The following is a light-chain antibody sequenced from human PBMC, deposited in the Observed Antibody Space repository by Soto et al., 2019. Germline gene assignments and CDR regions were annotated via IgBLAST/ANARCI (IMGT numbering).Light chain of an antibody. CDR2: DTS. J-gene: IGKJ1*01. V-gene: IGKV3-20*01. CDR3: QQYGPSPRT. CDR1: QSVSNNY. Sequence: EIVLTQSPGTLSLSPGERATLSCRASQSVSNNYLAWFQQTPGQAPRLLIYDTSRRATGIPDRFSGSGSGTDFTLTISRLEPEDSAMYSCQQYGPSPRTFGQGTKVEIK.